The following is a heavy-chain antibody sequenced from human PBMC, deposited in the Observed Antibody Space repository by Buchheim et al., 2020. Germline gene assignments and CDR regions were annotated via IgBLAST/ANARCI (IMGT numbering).Heavy chain of an antibody. D-gene: IGHD3-22*01. V-gene: IGHV4-34*02. CDR3: ARFPEIYYYDSNTYYYPEGDY. CDR2: INHRGST. CDR1: GGSLSGNY. J-gene: IGHJ4*02. Sequence: QVQLQQWGTGLLKPSETLSLTCGVTGGSLSGNYWSWVRQPPGKGLEWIGEINHRGSTNYSPSLKSRVTISIDTSKNPLYLNLISVTAADTAVYYCARFPEIYYYDSNTYYYPEGDYWGQGTL.